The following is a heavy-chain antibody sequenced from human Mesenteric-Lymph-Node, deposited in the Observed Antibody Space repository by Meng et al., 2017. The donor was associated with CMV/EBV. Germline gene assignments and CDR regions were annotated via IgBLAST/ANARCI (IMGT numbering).Heavy chain of an antibody. V-gene: IGHV4-59*01. J-gene: IGHJ6*02. CDR2: IYDSGST. CDR1: GGPITNYH. D-gene: IGHD1-14*01. CDR3: ARRAMYTYAMDV. Sequence: SETLSLTCTVSGGPITNYHWIWIRQPPGKGLEWIGNIYDSGSTNYNASLKSRVTISVDTSRNQFSLKLSSVTTADTAVYYCARRAMYTYAMDVWGQGTTVTVSS.